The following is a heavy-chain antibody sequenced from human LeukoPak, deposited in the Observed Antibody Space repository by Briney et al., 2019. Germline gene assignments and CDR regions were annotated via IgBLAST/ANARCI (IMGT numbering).Heavy chain of an antibody. Sequence: GGSLRLSCAASGFTFSIYSMNWVRQAPGKGLEWVSYISSSSSTIYYADSVKGRFTISRDNAKNSLYLQMNSLRAEDTAVYYCARDWGGLTYYYDSSGADYWGQGTLVTVSS. D-gene: IGHD3-22*01. CDR3: ARDWGGLTYYYDSSGADY. J-gene: IGHJ4*02. V-gene: IGHV3-48*01. CDR2: ISSSSSTI. CDR1: GFTFSIYS.